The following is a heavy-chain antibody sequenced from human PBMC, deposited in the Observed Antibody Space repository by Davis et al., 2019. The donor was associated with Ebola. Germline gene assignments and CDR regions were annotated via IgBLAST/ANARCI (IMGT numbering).Heavy chain of an antibody. CDR3: ARLLWFGELLISDWYFDL. Sequence: SETLSLTCAVYGGSFSGYYWSWIRQPPGKGLEWIGEINHSGSTNYNPSLKSRVTISVDTSKNQFSLKLSSVTAADTAVYYCARLLWFGELLISDWYFDLWGRGTLVTVSS. CDR1: GGSFSGYY. V-gene: IGHV4-34*01. J-gene: IGHJ2*01. CDR2: INHSGST. D-gene: IGHD3-10*01.